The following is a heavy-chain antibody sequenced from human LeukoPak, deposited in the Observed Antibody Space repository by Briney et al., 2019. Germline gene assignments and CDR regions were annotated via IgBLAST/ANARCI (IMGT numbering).Heavy chain of an antibody. V-gene: IGHV4-34*01. D-gene: IGHD5-18*01. CDR2: INHSGST. Sequence: SETLSLTCAVYGGSFSGYYWSWIRQPPGKGLEWIGEINHSGSTNYNPSLKSRVTISVDTSKNQFSLKLSSVTAADTAVYYCARETGGYSYGYVDYWGQGTLVTVSS. CDR1: GGSFSGYY. CDR3: ARETGGYSYGYVDY. J-gene: IGHJ4*02.